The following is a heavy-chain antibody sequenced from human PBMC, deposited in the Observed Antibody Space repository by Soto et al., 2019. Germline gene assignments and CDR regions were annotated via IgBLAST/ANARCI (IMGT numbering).Heavy chain of an antibody. V-gene: IGHV3-21*01. D-gene: IGHD3-3*01. CDR2: ISSSSSYI. J-gene: IGHJ4*02. Sequence: EVQLVESGGGLVKPGGSLRLSSAASGFTFSSYSMNWVRQAPGKGLEWVSSISSSSSYIYYADSVKGRFTISRDNAKNSLYLQMNSLRAEDTAVYYCARDVRDFWSGYSEGEKTDYWGQGTLVTVSS. CDR3: ARDVRDFWSGYSEGEKTDY. CDR1: GFTFSSYS.